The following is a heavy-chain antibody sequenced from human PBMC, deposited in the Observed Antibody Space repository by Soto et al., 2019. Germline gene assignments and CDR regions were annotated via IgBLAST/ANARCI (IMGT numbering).Heavy chain of an antibody. CDR2: IYYSGST. CDR1: GGSISNGGYY. CDR3: ARHPSRRYYDSSGYYYPLVYGMDV. J-gene: IGHJ6*02. Sequence: SETLSLTCTVSGGSISNGGYYWSWIRQHPGKGLEWIGYIYYSGSTYYNPSLKSRVTISLDTSKNQFSLKLSSVTAADTAVYYCARHPSRRYYDSSGYYYPLVYGMDVWGQGTTVTVSS. V-gene: IGHV4-31*03. D-gene: IGHD3-22*01.